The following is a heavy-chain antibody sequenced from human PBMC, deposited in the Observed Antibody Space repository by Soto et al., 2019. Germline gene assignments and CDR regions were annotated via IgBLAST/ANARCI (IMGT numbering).Heavy chain of an antibody. CDR2: IYYSGST. J-gene: IGHJ6*02. D-gene: IGHD6-13*01. CDR3: ARDCGVIAAAGIYYYYGMDV. V-gene: IGHV4-30-4*01. Sequence: SETLSLTCTVSGGSISSGDYYWSWIRQPPGKGLEWIGYIYYSGSTYYNPPLKSRVTISVDTSKNQFSLKLSSVTAADTAVYYCARDCGVIAAAGIYYYYGMDVWGQGTTVTVSS. CDR1: GGSISSGDYY.